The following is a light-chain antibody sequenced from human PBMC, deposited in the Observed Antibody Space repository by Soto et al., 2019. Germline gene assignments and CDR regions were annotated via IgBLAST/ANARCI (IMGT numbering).Light chain of an antibody. CDR2: EGN. V-gene: IGLV2-23*01. Sequence: QSALTQPASVSGSPGQSITISCTGTSSDVGSYNLVSWYQQHPGKAPKLMIYEGNKRPSGVSNRFSGSKSATTASLTFTGLQTVDEADYHCCSYAGTNTFVFGTGTKLTVL. CDR3: CSYAGTNTFV. CDR1: SSDVGSYNL. J-gene: IGLJ1*01.